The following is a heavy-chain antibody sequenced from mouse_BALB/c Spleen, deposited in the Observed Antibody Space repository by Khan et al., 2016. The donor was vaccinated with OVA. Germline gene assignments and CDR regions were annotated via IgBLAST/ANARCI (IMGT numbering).Heavy chain of an antibody. V-gene: IGHV1S81*02. CDR2: INPNNGDA. J-gene: IGHJ3*01. CDR1: GYTFNSYY. CDR3: TRSGYGSFAY. D-gene: IGHD2-2*01. Sequence: VQLQESGAELVKPGASVKLSCKASGYTFNSYYMYWVKQRPGQGLEWIGEINPNNGDANFNEKFKNKATLTVDKSSNTAFMQLSSLTSEDSAVYCCTRSGYGSFAYWGQGTLVTVSA.